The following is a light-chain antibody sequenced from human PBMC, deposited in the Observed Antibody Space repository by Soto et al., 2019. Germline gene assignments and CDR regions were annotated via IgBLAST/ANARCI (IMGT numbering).Light chain of an antibody. Sequence: QSALTQPPSASGIPGQRVTISCSGSSSNIGSNTVNWYQQLPGTAPKLLIYSNNQRPSGVPDRFSGSKSGTSASLAISGLQSEDEADYCCAAWDDSLNGLYVFGTGTKVTVL. CDR1: SSNIGSNT. J-gene: IGLJ1*01. CDR2: SNN. CDR3: AAWDDSLNGLYV. V-gene: IGLV1-44*01.